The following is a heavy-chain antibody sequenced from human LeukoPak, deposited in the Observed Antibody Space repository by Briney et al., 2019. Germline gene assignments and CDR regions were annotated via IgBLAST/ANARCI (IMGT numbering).Heavy chain of an antibody. CDR2: IYHSGST. J-gene: IGHJ4*02. D-gene: IGHD5-12*01. Sequence: SETLSLTCTVSGGSISSGGYYWSWIRQPPGKGLEWIGYIYHSGSTYYNPSLKSRVTISVDRSKNQFSLKLSSVTAADTAVYYCARWLSYYFDYWGQGTLVTVSS. V-gene: IGHV4-30-2*01. CDR1: GGSISSGGYY. CDR3: ARWLSYYFDY.